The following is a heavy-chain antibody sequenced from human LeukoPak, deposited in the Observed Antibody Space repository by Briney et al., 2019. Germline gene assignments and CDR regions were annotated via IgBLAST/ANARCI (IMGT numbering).Heavy chain of an antibody. V-gene: IGHV3-33*01. CDR2: IWYDGSNK. J-gene: IGHJ4*02. D-gene: IGHD3-10*01. CDR3: ARVAGHDIRGLITYYFDD. Sequence: GGSLRLSCAASGFTFKSYGMQWVRKAPGKGLEWVAIIWYDGSNKYYSDSVKGRFTISRDNSKNTLYLQMNSLGAEDTAVYYCARVAGHDIRGLITYYFDDWGQGTLVTVSS. CDR1: GFTFKSYG.